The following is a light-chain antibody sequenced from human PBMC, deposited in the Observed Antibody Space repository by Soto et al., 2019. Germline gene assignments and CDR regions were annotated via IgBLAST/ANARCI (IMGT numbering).Light chain of an antibody. Sequence: QSVLTQPPSASGTPGQRVTISCSGSSSNIGSNYVYWYQQLPGTAPKLLIYRNNQRPSGVPDRFSGSKSGTSASLAISGLRSEDDADYYCAAWDDSLSGVVFGEGTKLTVL. J-gene: IGLJ2*01. V-gene: IGLV1-47*01. CDR1: SSNIGSNY. CDR3: AAWDDSLSGVV. CDR2: RNN.